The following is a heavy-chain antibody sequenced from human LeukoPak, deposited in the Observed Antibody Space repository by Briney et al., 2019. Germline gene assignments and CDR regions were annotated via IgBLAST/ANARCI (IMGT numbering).Heavy chain of an antibody. J-gene: IGHJ5*02. CDR3: ARVDYDFWSGYYGENLNWFDP. V-gene: IGHV1-2*06. Sequence: ASVTVSCKVSGYTFTGYYLHWLRQAPGQGLEWMGRINPSGGGTNYAQKLQGRVTMTTDTSTSTAYMELRSLRSDDTAVYYCARVDYDFWSGYYGENLNWFDPWGQGTLVTVSS. CDR2: INPSGGGT. D-gene: IGHD3-3*01. CDR1: GYTFTGYY.